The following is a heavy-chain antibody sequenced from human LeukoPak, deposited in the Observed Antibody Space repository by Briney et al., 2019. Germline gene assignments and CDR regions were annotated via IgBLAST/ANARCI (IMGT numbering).Heavy chain of an antibody. CDR2: VSPTGEGT. V-gene: IGHV3-23*01. Sequence: PGGSLRLSCAASGFTFSSNYMTWVRQAPGRGLEWVSTVSPTGEGTHYADSVKGRFTISRDNSKNTLSLEMNSLRADDTATYYCARDAGGAWPFDYWGQGTRVIVSS. CDR3: ARDAGGAWPFDY. CDR1: GFTFSSNY. J-gene: IGHJ4*02. D-gene: IGHD4-17*01.